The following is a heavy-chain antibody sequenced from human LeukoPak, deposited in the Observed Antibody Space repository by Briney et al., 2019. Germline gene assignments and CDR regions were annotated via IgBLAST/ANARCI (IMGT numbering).Heavy chain of an antibody. J-gene: IGHJ4*02. CDR2: ITDSGGST. D-gene: IGHD3-16*02. Sequence: GGSLRLSCTASGFTFSSYAMSWVRQAPGEGLEWVSAITDSGGSTSYADSVRGRFTIYRDNSKNTLYLQMNSLRAEDTAVYYCAKDTSARRGSLNGWGQGTLVTVSS. CDR1: GFTFSSYA. V-gene: IGHV3-23*01. CDR3: AKDTSARRGSLNG.